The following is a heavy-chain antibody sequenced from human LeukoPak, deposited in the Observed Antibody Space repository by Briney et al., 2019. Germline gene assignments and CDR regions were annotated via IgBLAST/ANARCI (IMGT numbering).Heavy chain of an antibody. CDR3: AKYSASRSYSMAVFDY. Sequence: GGSLRLSCAASGFTFSSYAMSWVRQARGKGREGVSSTSGIGVSTYYADSLKGRFTLPRDNSKNTLYLQMNNLRAEDTAVYYCAKYSASRSYSMAVFDYWGQGTLVTVSS. CDR1: GFTFSSYA. CDR2: TSGIGVST. J-gene: IGHJ4*02. D-gene: IGHD3-10*01. V-gene: IGHV3-23*01.